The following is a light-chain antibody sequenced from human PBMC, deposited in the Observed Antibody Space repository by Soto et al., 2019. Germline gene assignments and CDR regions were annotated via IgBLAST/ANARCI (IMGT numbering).Light chain of an antibody. CDR1: ESIRTW. Sequence: DIQLTQSPYTLSASVGDRVTITCLASESIRTWLAWYQHRPGKAPKFLIYDASTLESGVPSRFSGSGSGTDFTLSISSLQPEDFVTYYCLQDYNYPRTFGQGTKVDIK. J-gene: IGKJ1*01. CDR3: LQDYNYPRT. V-gene: IGKV1-5*01. CDR2: DAS.